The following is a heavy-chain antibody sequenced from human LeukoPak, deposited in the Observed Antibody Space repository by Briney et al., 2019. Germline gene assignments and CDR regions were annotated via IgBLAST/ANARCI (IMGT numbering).Heavy chain of an antibody. CDR1: GFTFSSYE. CDR2: ISSSGSTI. Sequence: GGSLRLSCAASGFTFSSYEMNWVRQAPGKGLEWVSYISSSGSTIYYADSVKGRFTISRDNAKNSLYLQMNSLRAEDTAVYYCARRSGIYYFDYWGQGTLVTVSS. V-gene: IGHV3-48*03. D-gene: IGHD6-19*01. J-gene: IGHJ4*02. CDR3: ARRSGIYYFDY.